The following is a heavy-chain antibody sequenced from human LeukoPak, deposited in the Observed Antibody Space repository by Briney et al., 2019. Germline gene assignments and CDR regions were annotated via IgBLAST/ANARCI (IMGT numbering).Heavy chain of an antibody. CDR3: ARDHLYAGNLDY. V-gene: IGHV4-30-2*01. Sequence: PSQTLSLTCTVSGGSISSGGYYWSCIRQPPGKGLEWIGYIYHSGSTYYNPSLKSRVTISVDRSKNQFSLKLSSVTAADTAVYYCARDHLYAGNLDYWGQGTLVTVSS. J-gene: IGHJ4*02. CDR1: GGSISSGGYY. CDR2: IYHSGST. D-gene: IGHD4-23*01.